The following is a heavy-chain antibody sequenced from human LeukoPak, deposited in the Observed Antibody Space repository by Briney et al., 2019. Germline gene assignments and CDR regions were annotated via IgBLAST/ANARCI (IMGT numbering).Heavy chain of an antibody. CDR2: IWYDGSNK. Sequence: GGSRRLSCAASGFNFSSYGMHWVRQAPGKGLEWVAVIWYDGSNKYYADSVKGRFSISRDNSKNSLYLQMNSLRAEDTAVYYCARDRFITMVRGVIITGGMDVWGKGTTVTVSS. V-gene: IGHV3-33*01. CDR3: ARDRFITMVRGVIITGGMDV. J-gene: IGHJ6*04. D-gene: IGHD3-10*01. CDR1: GFNFSSYG.